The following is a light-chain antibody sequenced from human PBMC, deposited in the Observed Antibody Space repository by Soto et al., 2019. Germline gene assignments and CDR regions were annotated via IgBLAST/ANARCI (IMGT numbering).Light chain of an antibody. V-gene: IGKV1-39*01. CDR1: QSISNH. CDR2: AAS. CDR3: QQSYSSPPK. Sequence: EIQMTHPPSSLSASVEDRVIITSRASQSISNHLNWYQQKPGKAPKLLIFAASSLQSGVPSRFSGSRSGPDFTLTVSSLQPEDFATYYCQQSYSSPPKFGQGTKVDIK. J-gene: IGKJ1*01.